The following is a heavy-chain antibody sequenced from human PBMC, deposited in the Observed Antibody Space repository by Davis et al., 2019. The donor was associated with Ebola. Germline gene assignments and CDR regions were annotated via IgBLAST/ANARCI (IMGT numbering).Heavy chain of an antibody. J-gene: IGHJ5*02. CDR3: TTEGDGYVVSWFDP. Sequence: SLMPSCTAPGFRLSYKWMSRVRQLPAKGLEWVGRIKTETEGGTTDYAAPVKGRFTISRDDSIKTLYLEMNSLKSEDTAIYYCTTEGDGYVVSWFDPWGQGTQVTVSP. CDR2: IKTETEGGTT. CDR1: GFRLSYKW. D-gene: IGHD5-18*01. V-gene: IGHV3-15*01.